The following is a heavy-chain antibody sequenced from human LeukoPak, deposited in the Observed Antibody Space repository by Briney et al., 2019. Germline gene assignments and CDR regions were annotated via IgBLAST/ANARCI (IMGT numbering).Heavy chain of an antibody. Sequence: PGGSLRLSCTASGFTFSTYWINWIRQSPGKGLVWVALINGDGSTTTHADSVKGRFTTSRDNAKNTAYLQMNSLRAEDTAVYYCAKSITMVRGVNDYWGQGTLVTVSS. D-gene: IGHD3-10*01. J-gene: IGHJ4*02. CDR2: INGDGSTT. CDR1: GFTFSTYW. CDR3: AKSITMVRGVNDY. V-gene: IGHV3-74*03.